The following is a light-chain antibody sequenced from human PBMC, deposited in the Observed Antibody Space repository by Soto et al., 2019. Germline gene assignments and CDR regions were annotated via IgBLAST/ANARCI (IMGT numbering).Light chain of an antibody. CDR2: DVN. CDR1: RSDVGGSDS. CDR3: CSYTSSSTLAYV. J-gene: IGLJ1*01. V-gene: IGLV2-14*01. Sequence: QSVLTQPASVSGSPGQSITISCSGTRSDVGGSDSVSWYQQESGKAPKLIIYDVNNRPSGVSNRFSGSKSGKTASLTISGLQADDEAYYYCCSYTSSSTLAYVFGTGTKLTVL.